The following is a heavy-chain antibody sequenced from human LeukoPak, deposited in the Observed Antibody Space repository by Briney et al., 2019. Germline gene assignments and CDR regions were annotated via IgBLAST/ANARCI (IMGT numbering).Heavy chain of an antibody. CDR2: VNTNTGNP. D-gene: IGHD3-10*01. Sequence: GASVKVSCKASGYTFTSYAMNWVRQAPGQGLEWMGWVNTNTGNPTYAQGFTGRFVFSLDTSVSTAYLQISSLKAEDTAVYYCARSMTLWFGENWFDPWGQGTLVTVSS. V-gene: IGHV7-4-1*02. CDR1: GYTFTSYA. CDR3: ARSMTLWFGENWFDP. J-gene: IGHJ5*02.